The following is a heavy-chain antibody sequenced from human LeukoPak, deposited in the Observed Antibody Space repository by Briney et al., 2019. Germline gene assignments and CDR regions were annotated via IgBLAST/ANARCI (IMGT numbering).Heavy chain of an antibody. D-gene: IGHD3-10*01. CDR1: GYSINIGYY. CDR3: ARDFVSFHGSGSYYRDY. V-gene: IGHV4-38-2*02. Sequence: SETLSLTCTVSGYSINIGYYWGWIRQPPGKGLEWIGYIYHSGSTYYNPSLKSRVTISVDTSKNQFSLKLSSVTAADTAVYYCARDFVSFHGSGSYYRDYWGQGTLVTVSS. CDR2: IYHSGST. J-gene: IGHJ4*02.